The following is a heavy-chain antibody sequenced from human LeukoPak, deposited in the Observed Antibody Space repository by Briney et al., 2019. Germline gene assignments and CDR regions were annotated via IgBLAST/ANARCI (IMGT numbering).Heavy chain of an antibody. J-gene: IGHJ5*02. CDR1: GYTFTGYY. V-gene: IGHV1-2*04. Sequence: GASVKVSCKASGYTFTGYYMHWVRQAPGQGLEWMGWINPNSGGTNYAQKFQGWVTMTRDTSISTAYMELSRLRSDDTAVYYCARVSYEDDILTGYSEWFDPWGQGTLVTVSS. CDR3: ARVSYEDDILTGYSEWFDP. CDR2: INPNSGGT. D-gene: IGHD3-9*01.